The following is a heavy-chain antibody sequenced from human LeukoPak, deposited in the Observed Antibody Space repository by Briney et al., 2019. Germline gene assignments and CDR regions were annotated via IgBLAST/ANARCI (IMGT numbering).Heavy chain of an antibody. J-gene: IGHJ3*02. CDR3: ARYQLLYPPLDAFDI. Sequence: ASAKVSCKASGYTFTGYYMHWVRQAPGQGLEWMGWINPNSGGTNYAQKFQGRVTMTRDTSISTAYMELSRLRSDDTAVYYCARYQLLYPPLDAFDIWGQGTMVTVSS. V-gene: IGHV1-2*02. CDR2: INPNSGGT. CDR1: GYTFTGYY. D-gene: IGHD2-2*02.